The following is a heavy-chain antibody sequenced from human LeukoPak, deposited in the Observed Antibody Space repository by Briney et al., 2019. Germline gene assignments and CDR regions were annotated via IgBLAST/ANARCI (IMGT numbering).Heavy chain of an antibody. CDR1: GFTFSSYG. CDR2: IRYDGSNK. CDR3: AKDFDSSGYYVEY. Sequence: PGGSLRLSCAASGFTFSSYGVHWVRQAPGKGLEWVAFIRYDGSNKYYADSVKGRFTISRDNSKNTLYLQMNSLRAEDTAVYYCAKDFDSSGYYVEYWGQGTLVTVSS. J-gene: IGHJ4*02. V-gene: IGHV3-30*02. D-gene: IGHD3-22*01.